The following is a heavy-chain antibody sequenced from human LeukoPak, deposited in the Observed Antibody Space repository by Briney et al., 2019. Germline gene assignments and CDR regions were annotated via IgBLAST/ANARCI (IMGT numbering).Heavy chain of an antibody. CDR2: INSDGSST. CDR1: GYSISSGFY. D-gene: IGHD3-9*01. CDR3: ARDFDRYYFDY. J-gene: IGHJ4*02. V-gene: IGHV3-74*01. Sequence: ETLSLTCTVSGYSISSGFYWGWIRQPPGKGLVWVSRINSDGSSTSYADSVKGRFTISRDNAKNTLYLQMNSLRAEDTAMYYCARDFDRYYFDYWGQGTLVTVSS.